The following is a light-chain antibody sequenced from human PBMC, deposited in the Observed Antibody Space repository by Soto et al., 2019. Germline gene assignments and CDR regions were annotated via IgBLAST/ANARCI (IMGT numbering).Light chain of an antibody. CDR2: DND. CDR3: GTWDSTLIAGV. CDR1: SSNIGNNY. J-gene: IGLJ3*02. V-gene: IGLV1-51*01. Sequence: QSVLTQPPSVSAAPGQKVTISCSGSSSNIGNNYVSWYQQVPGTAPKLLIYDNDKRPSGIPDRFSGSKSGPSATLGITGLQTGDEADYYCGTWDSTLIAGVFGGGTKLTVL.